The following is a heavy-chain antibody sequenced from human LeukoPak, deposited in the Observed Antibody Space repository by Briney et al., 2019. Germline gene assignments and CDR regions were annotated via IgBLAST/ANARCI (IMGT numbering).Heavy chain of an antibody. D-gene: IGHD3-10*01. CDR3: ARGRAMVRGVIIGMGPRGFLDY. J-gene: IGHJ4*02. CDR1: GDSIRSGYYY. Sequence: PSETLSLTCAVSGDSIRSGYYYWVWIRQPPGKGLEWIGSVYHSGSPSYNPSLKSRVTMSIDTSKNEFSLKLTSVTATDTAVYYCARGRAMVRGVIIGMGPRGFLDYRGQGTLVTVSS. V-gene: IGHV4-39*01. CDR2: VYHSGSP.